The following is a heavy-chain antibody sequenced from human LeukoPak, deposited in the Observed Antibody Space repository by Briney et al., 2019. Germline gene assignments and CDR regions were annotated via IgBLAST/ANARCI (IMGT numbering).Heavy chain of an antibody. V-gene: IGHV3-74*01. CDR2: INNEGTGT. D-gene: IGHD6-13*01. CDR3: ARGSSSWRNAFDI. J-gene: IGHJ3*02. CDR1: GFTFSSYL. Sequence: GGSLRLSCAASGFTFSSYLMHWVRQAPGKGLVWVSRINNEGTGTSYADSVKGRFTISTDNAKNTLDLQMNSLGAEDTAVYYCARGSSSWRNAFDIWGQGTMVTVSS.